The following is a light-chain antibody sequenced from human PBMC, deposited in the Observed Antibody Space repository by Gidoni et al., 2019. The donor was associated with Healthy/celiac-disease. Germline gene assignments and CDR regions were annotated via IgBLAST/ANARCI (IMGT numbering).Light chain of an antibody. V-gene: IGKV3-20*01. J-gene: IGKJ1*01. Sequence: ASTQSPATLSLSPGERATLSCRASQSVSSSYLAWYQQKPGQAPRLLIYGASSRATGIPDRFSGSGSGTDFTLTISRLEPEDFAVYYCQQYGSSPTWTFGQGTKVEIK. CDR1: QSVSSSY. CDR3: QQYGSSPTWT. CDR2: GAS.